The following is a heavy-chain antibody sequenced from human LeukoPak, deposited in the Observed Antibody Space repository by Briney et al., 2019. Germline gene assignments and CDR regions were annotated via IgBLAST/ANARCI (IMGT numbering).Heavy chain of an antibody. CDR2: IYYSGST. CDR3: ARYDYGDCWFDP. J-gene: IGHJ5*02. D-gene: IGHD4-17*01. V-gene: IGHV4-31*03. Sequence: SETLSLTCTVSGGSISSGGYYWSWIRQHPGKGLEWIGYIYYSGSTYYNPSLKSRVTISVDTSKNQFSQFSLKLSSVTAADTAVYYCARYDYGDCWFDPWGQGTLVTVSS. CDR1: GGSISSGGYY.